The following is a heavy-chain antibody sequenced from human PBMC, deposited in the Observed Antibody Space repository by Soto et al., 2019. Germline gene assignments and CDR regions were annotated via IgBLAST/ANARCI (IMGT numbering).Heavy chain of an antibody. D-gene: IGHD6-19*01. CDR3: ARHVDTSAWYHWFDP. J-gene: IGHJ5*02. CDR2: IYYSGST. Sequence: QLQLQESGPGLVKPSETLSLTCPVSGVSISSSAYYWGWIRQPPGKGLEWIGSIYYSGSTYYNPSLKGRVTTSQATSKHEFSLTLTSVPAAATAVYYCARHVDTSAWYHWFDPWGQGTLVTVSS. V-gene: IGHV4-39*01. CDR1: GVSISSSAYY.